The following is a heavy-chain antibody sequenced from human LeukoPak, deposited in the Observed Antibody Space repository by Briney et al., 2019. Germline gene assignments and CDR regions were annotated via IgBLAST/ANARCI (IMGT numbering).Heavy chain of an antibody. CDR3: ATLFVY. J-gene: IGHJ1*01. CDR1: GFTFSSYA. D-gene: IGHD6-6*01. Sequence: GGSLRLSCAASGFTFSSYAMHWVRQAPGKGLEWVAVISYDGSNKYYADSVKGRFTISRDNSKNTLYLQMNSLRAEDTAVYYCATLFVYWGQGTLVTVSS. V-gene: IGHV3-30-3*01. CDR2: ISYDGSNK.